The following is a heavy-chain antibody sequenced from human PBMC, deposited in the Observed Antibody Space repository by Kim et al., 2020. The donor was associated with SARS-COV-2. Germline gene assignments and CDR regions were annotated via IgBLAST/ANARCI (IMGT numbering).Heavy chain of an antibody. CDR2: IYYSGST. V-gene: IGHV4-31*03. Sequence: SETLSLTCTVSGGSISSGGYYWSWIRQHPGKGLEWIGYIYYSGSTYYNPSLKSRVTISVDTSKNQFSLKLSSVTAADTAVYYCAEGLRGYDILTGYYGYFQHWGQGTLVTVSS. J-gene: IGHJ1*01. D-gene: IGHD3-9*01. CDR1: GGSISSGGYY. CDR3: AEGLRGYDILTGYYGYFQH.